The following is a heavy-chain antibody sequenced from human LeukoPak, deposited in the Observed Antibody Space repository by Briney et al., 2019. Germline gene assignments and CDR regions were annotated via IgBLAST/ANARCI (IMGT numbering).Heavy chain of an antibody. D-gene: IGHD1-26*01. CDR1: GASIRSYY. V-gene: IGHV4-59*08. J-gene: IGHJ4*02. Sequence: SETLSLTCTVSGASIRSYYWAWIRQSPGKGLEWIGYIYYTGSTNYNPSLKSRVTMSLDTSKNQFSLKLTSVTAADTAIYYCGRHQNGGTYPIDYWGQGTLVTVSS. CDR3: GRHQNGGTYPIDY. CDR2: IYYTGST.